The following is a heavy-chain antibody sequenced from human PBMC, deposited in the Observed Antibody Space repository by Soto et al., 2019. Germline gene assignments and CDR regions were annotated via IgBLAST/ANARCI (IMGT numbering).Heavy chain of an antibody. D-gene: IGHD6-6*01. CDR3: AKDGGYSSSSYYYYGMDV. CDR2: ISGSGGST. Sequence: GVSLRLSCAASGFTFSSYAMSWVRQAPGKGLEWVSAISGSGGSTYYADSVKGRFTISRDNSKNTLYLQMNSLRAEDTAVYYCAKDGGYSSSSYYYYGMDVWGQGTTVTVSS. V-gene: IGHV3-23*01. J-gene: IGHJ6*02. CDR1: GFTFSSYA.